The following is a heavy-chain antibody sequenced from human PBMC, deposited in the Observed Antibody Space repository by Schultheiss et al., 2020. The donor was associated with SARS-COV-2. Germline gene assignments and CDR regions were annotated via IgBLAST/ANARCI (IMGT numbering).Heavy chain of an antibody. CDR2: ISGSGDRT. CDR3: AKLTGTSCYSAVDV. V-gene: IGHV3-23*01. J-gene: IGHJ6*02. CDR1: GFAFSAYG. Sequence: GGSLRLSCAASGFAFSAYGMSWVRQVPGKGLQWVSVISGSGDRTYYADSVKGRFTISRDISKNTLNLQMSSLRADDTAVYYCAKLTGTSCYSAVDVWGQGTSVTVSS. D-gene: IGHD2-15*01.